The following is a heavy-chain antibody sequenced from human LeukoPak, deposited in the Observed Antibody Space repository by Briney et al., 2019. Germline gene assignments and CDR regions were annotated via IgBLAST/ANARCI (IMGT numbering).Heavy chain of an antibody. V-gene: IGHV3-30*18. D-gene: IGHD6-19*01. J-gene: IGHJ4*02. Sequence: GGSLRLSCAASGFTFSSYGMHWVRQAPGKGLEWVAVISYDGSNKYYADCVKGRFTISRENSKNKMYLQMNSLRADDTAVYYCAKDNAVAGTLYFDYWGQGTLVTVSS. CDR3: AKDNAVAGTLYFDY. CDR2: ISYDGSNK. CDR1: GFTFSSYG.